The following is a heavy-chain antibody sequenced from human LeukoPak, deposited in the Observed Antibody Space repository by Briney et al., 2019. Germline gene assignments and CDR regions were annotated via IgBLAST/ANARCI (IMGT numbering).Heavy chain of an antibody. V-gene: IGHV4-59*01. CDR1: GGSISSYY. Sequence: SETLSLTCTVSGGSISSYYWSWIRQPPGKGLEWIGYISYSGSTNYNPSLKSRVTISVDTSKNQFSLRLSSVTAADTAVYYCAATSGWFLPFDPWGQGTLVTVSS. J-gene: IGHJ5*02. D-gene: IGHD6-19*01. CDR2: ISYSGST. CDR3: AATSGWFLPFDP.